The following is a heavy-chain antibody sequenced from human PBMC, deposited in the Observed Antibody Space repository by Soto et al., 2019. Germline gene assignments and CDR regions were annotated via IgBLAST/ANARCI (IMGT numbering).Heavy chain of an antibody. Sequence: QDQLVQSGVEVKKPGASVKVSCKASGYSFTNYGITWVRQAPGPGFEWLGWISAYNGNTNYAQKFQGRVTMTPDASTSTAYLELRSLRSDDTAVYYCARDRGVAPPVAGNTHYYYYMDGWGKGTTVTVSS. D-gene: IGHD6-19*01. CDR2: ISAYNGNT. V-gene: IGHV1-18*01. J-gene: IGHJ6*03. CDR1: GYSFTNYG. CDR3: ARDRGVAPPVAGNTHYYYYMDG.